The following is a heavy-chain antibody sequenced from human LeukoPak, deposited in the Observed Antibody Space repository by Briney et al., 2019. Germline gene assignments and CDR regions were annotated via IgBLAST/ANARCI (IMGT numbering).Heavy chain of an antibody. Sequence: ASVKVSCKASGYTFTDYHMHWVRQAPGQGLEWMGWINPNSGGTNYAQKFQGRVTMTRDTSISTAYMEVSRLRSDDTAVYYCAAGGNSGDDGFDIWGQGTMVTVSS. CDR1: GYTFTDYH. D-gene: IGHD4-23*01. CDR2: INPNSGGT. CDR3: AAGGNSGDDGFDI. V-gene: IGHV1-2*02. J-gene: IGHJ3*02.